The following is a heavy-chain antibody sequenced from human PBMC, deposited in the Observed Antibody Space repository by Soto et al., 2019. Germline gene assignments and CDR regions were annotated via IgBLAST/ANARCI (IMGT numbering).Heavy chain of an antibody. CDR1: VFTCSSYA. Sequence: RWSLRLSCSASVFTCSSYAMSWFRQAPGKGLEWVSAISGSGGSTYYADSVKGRFTISRDNSKNTLYLQMNSLRAEDTAVYYCAKVQATVVVPAAAFDYWGQGTLVTVSS. CDR3: AKVQATVVVPAAAFDY. D-gene: IGHD2-2*01. V-gene: IGHV3-23*01. CDR2: ISGSGGST. J-gene: IGHJ4*02.